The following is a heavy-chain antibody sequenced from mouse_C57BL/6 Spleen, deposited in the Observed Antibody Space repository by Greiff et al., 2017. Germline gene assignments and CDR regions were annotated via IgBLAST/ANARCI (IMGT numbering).Heavy chain of an antibody. D-gene: IGHD1-1*01. J-gene: IGHJ2*01. CDR1: GFTFSSYT. Sequence: EVKLMESGGGLVKPGGSLKLSCAASGFTFSSYTMSWVRQTPEKRLEWVATISGGGGNTYYPDSVKGRFTISRDNAKNPLYLQLSSLRSEDTALYDGARRQYDGSSYYFDYWGQGTTLTVSS. CDR2: ISGGGGNT. CDR3: ARRQYDGSSYYFDY. V-gene: IGHV5-9*01.